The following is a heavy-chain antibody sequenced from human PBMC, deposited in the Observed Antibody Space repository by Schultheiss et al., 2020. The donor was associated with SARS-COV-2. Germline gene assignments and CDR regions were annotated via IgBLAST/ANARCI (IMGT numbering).Heavy chain of an antibody. J-gene: IGHJ3*02. CDR2: ISGSGGST. Sequence: GGSLRLSCAASGFTFSSYWMHWVRQAPGKGLEWVSAISGSGGSTYYADSVKGRFTISRDNAKNSLYLQMNSLRAEDTAVYYCARDGVGATGPSQDAFDIWGQGTMVTVSS. CDR1: GFTFSSYW. D-gene: IGHD1-26*01. V-gene: IGHV3-21*01. CDR3: ARDGVGATGPSQDAFDI.